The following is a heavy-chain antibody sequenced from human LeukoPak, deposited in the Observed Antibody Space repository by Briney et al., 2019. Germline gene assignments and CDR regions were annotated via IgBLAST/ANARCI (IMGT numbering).Heavy chain of an antibody. V-gene: IGHV1-2*02. J-gene: IGHJ5*01. CDR2: INPNSGLT. D-gene: IGHD1-26*01. Sequence: ASVKVSCKASGYTFTAYYIHWVRQAPGQGLEWMGRINPNSGLTNYAQKFQGRVTMTRDTSISTAYMELSRLRSDDTAVYFCARPWEITMSERSYNWFDSWGQGTLVTVSS. CDR3: ARPWEITMSERSYNWFDS. CDR1: GYTFTAYY.